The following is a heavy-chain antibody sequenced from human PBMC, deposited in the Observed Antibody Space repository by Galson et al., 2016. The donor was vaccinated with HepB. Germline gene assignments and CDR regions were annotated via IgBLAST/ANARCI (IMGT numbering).Heavy chain of an antibody. V-gene: IGHV3-7*05. CDR2: IKQDGSEK. D-gene: IGHD1-1*01. CDR3: ACPTGGNWTDY. J-gene: IGHJ4*02. CDR1: RFTLNSYW. Sequence: SLRLSCAASRFTLNSYWMAWVRQAPGKGLEWVANIKQDGSEKYYVDSVKGRFTISRDNAKNSLYLQMNSLRVEDTAVYYCACPTGGNWTDYWGQGTLVTVSS.